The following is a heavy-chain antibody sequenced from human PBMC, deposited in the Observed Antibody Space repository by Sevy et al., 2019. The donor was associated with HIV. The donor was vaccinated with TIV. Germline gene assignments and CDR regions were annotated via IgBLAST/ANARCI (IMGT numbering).Heavy chain of an antibody. CDR2: LDPEDGET. CDR3: TTMEYYHNVIGYSSGDY. Sequence: ASVKVSCRLSGYTLTELSMHWVRHTPGKGLEWLGGLDPEDGETTYAQKFRGRVTMTEDTSTDTAYMELSSLSSEDTAVYYCTTMEYYHNVIGYSSGDYWGQGTLVTVSS. D-gene: IGHD3-22*01. CDR1: GYTLTELS. V-gene: IGHV1-24*01. J-gene: IGHJ4*02.